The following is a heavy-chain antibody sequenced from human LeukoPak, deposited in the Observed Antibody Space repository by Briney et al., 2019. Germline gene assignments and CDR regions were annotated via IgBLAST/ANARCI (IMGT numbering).Heavy chain of an antibody. CDR2: IYHSGST. CDR1: GGSVSSSGYF. Sequence: SQTLSVTCTVSGGSVSSSGYFWSWIRQHPGKGLEWIGYIYHSGSTYYNPSLKSRVTISVDTSKSQFSLKLSSVTAADTAVYYCARHVSSSWSTRFDYWGQGTLVTVSS. CDR3: ARHVSSSWSTRFDY. D-gene: IGHD6-13*01. J-gene: IGHJ4*02. V-gene: IGHV4-31*03.